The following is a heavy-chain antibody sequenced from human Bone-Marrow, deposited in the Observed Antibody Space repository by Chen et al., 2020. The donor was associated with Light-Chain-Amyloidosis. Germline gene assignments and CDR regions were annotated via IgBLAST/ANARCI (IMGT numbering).Heavy chain of an antibody. CDR2: IYPDDSDA. D-gene: IGHD5-12*01. CDR3: ARRRDGYNFDY. Sequence: EVQLEQSGPEVKKPGESLKISCKGSGYTFPNYWIGWVRQMPGKGLEWMGVIYPDDSDARYSPSFEGQVTISADKSITTAYLQWRSLKASYTAMYYWARRRDGYNFDYWGQGTLVTVSS. V-gene: IGHV5-51*01. J-gene: IGHJ4*02. CDR1: GYTFPNYW.